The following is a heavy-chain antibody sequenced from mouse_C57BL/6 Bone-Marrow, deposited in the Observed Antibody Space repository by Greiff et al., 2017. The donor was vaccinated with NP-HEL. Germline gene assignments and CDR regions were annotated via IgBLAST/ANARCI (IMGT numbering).Heavy chain of an antibody. CDR2: IRNKANNHAT. D-gene: IGHD3-3*01. J-gene: IGHJ4*01. CDR3: TRHGDRDYYAMDY. Sequence: DVMLVESGGGLVQPGGSMQLSCAASGFTFSDAWMDWVRPSPEKGLELVAEIRNKANNHATYYAESDKGRFTIYRDDSKSSVYLQMNSLRAEDTGIYYCTRHGDRDYYAMDYWGQGTSVTVSS. CDR1: GFTFSDAW. V-gene: IGHV6-6*01.